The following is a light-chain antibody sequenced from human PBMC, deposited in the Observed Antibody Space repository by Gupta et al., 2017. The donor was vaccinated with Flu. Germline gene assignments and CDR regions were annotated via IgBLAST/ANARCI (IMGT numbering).Light chain of an antibody. J-gene: IGKJ4*01. CDR3: QQRSNWPLT. Sequence: EIVLTQSPATLSLSPGERATLSCRASQSVSSYLAWYQQKPGQAPRLLIYGASNRATGIPARFSGSGSVTDFTLTISSLEPEDFAVYYCQQRSNWPLTFGGGTKVEIK. CDR1: QSVSSY. V-gene: IGKV3-11*01. CDR2: GAS.